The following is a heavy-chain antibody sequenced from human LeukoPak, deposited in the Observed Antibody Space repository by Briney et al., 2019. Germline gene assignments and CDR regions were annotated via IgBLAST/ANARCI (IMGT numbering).Heavy chain of an antibody. CDR3: AKDYYYGSGSYYLYYFDY. CDR2: ISSSSSTI. Sequence: GGSLRLSCAASGFTFSSYSMNWVRQAPGKGLEWVSYISSSSSTIYYADSVKGRFTISRDNAKNSLYLQMNSLRAEDTAVYYCAKDYYYGSGSYYLYYFDYWGQGTLVTVSS. D-gene: IGHD3-10*01. V-gene: IGHV3-48*01. CDR1: GFTFSSYS. J-gene: IGHJ4*02.